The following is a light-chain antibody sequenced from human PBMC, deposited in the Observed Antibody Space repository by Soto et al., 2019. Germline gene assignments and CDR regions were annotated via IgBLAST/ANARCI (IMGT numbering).Light chain of an antibody. CDR2: GAS. V-gene: IGKV3-15*01. Sequence: IVMTQSPATLSVSPGERATLSCRASQTIDNKLAWYQQRPGQAPRLLIYGASIRATGIPARFSGSGSGTEFTLTISGLQSEDFGVYYCQQRANWPLTFGGGTKVEIK. CDR1: QTIDNK. CDR3: QQRANWPLT. J-gene: IGKJ4*01.